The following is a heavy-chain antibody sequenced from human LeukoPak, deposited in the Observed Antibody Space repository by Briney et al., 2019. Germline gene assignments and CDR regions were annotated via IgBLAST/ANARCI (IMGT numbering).Heavy chain of an antibody. J-gene: IGHJ3*02. V-gene: IGHV2-70*11. CDR2: IDWDDTK. CDR3: ARIQRISQSGDAFDI. CDR1: GFSLKTSGMC. Sequence: SGPTLVNPTQTLTLTCTFSGFSLKTSGMCVSWIRQPPGKALEWLARIDWDDTKYFSTSLKTRLTLSKDTSKNQVVLTMTDMAPVDTATYYCARIQRISQSGDAFDIWGQGTMVTVTS. D-gene: IGHD1-26*01.